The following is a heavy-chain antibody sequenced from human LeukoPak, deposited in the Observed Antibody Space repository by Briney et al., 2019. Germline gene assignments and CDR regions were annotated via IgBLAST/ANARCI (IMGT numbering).Heavy chain of an antibody. D-gene: IGHD3-3*01. CDR1: GFTFSSYS. J-gene: IGHJ6*03. V-gene: IGHV3-48*01. CDR2: ISSSSSTI. Sequence: GGSLRLSCAASGFTFSSYSTNWVRQAPGKGLEWVSYISSSSSTIYYADSVKGRFTISRDNAKNSLYLQMNSLRAEDTAVYYCARNYDFWSGYSYYYYMDVWGKGTTVTVSS. CDR3: ARNYDFWSGYSYYYYMDV.